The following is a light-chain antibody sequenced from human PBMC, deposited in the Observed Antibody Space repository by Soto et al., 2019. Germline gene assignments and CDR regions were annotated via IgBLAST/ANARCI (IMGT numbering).Light chain of an antibody. CDR3: QQYNSWPRT. CDR2: GAS. V-gene: IGKV1-5*01. CDR1: QSISSC. Sequence: DIQMTKSPSTLSASAADRATITCRASQSISSCLAWYQQKPGQAPRLLIYGASTLDTGIPARFSGSGSGTDFTLSINSLQSEDFATYYCQQYNSWPRTFGQGTKVDIK. J-gene: IGKJ1*01.